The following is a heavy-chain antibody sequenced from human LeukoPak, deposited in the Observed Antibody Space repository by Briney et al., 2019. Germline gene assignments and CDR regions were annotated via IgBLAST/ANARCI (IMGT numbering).Heavy chain of an antibody. Sequence: SETLSLTCIVSGDSISSSNSYWGWIRQPPGKGLEWIGIIYYSGSTYYNPSLKSRVTISVDTSKNQFSLKLSSVTAADTAVYYCARLVLGEAEHYFDYWGQGTLVTVSS. V-gene: IGHV4-39*07. CDR1: GDSISSSNSY. CDR2: IYYSGST. CDR3: ARLVLGEAEHYFDY. D-gene: IGHD2-8*01. J-gene: IGHJ4*02.